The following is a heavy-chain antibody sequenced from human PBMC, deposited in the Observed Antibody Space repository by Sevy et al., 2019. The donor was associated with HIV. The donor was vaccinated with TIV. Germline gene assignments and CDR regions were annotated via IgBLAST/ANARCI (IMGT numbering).Heavy chain of an antibody. CDR1: GFSFSYYG. CDR3: ANAYSGSYSHSYLYALDV. J-gene: IGHJ6*02. CDR2: ISHDGINE. Sequence: GGSLRLSCIGSGFSFSYYGIHWVRQSPGKGLDWVALISHDGINEYYADSVKGRFTISRDNSKKTVYLEMNSLGNEDTAIYFCANAYSGSYSHSYLYALDVWGQGTTVTVSS. V-gene: IGHV3-30*18. D-gene: IGHD1-26*01.